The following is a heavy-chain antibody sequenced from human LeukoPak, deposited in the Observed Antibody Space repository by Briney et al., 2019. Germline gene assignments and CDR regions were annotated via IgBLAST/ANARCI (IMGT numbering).Heavy chain of an antibody. V-gene: IGHV3-66*01. CDR3: ARGPQSSTSCYTPTDAFDI. CDR1: GFTVSSNY. D-gene: IGHD2-2*02. Sequence: GGSLRLSCAASGFTVSSNYMSWVRQAPGKGLEWVSVIYSCGSTYYADSVKGRFTISRDNSKNTLYLQMNSLRAEDTAVYYCARGPQSSTSCYTPTDAFDIWGQGTMVIVSS. CDR2: IYSCGST. J-gene: IGHJ3*02.